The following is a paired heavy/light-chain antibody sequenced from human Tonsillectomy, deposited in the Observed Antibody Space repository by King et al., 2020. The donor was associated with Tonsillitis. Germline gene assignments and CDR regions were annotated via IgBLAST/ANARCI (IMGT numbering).Heavy chain of an antibody. J-gene: IGHJ4*02. V-gene: IGHV3-23*01. CDR1: GFTFSSYA. CDR2: ISASGVSD. CDR3: AKSIGRPEELRLAGDY. Sequence: EVQLLESGGGLVQPGGSLRLSCAASGFTFSSYAVNWVRQAPGKGLEWVSTISASGVSDYYADSVKGRFTISRDNSNNTLYLHMNSLRAEDTALYYCAKSIGRPEELRLAGDYWGQGTLVTVSS. D-gene: IGHD1-7*01.
Light chain of an antibody. J-gene: IGKJ2*01. V-gene: IGKV1-39*01. CDR2: GAS. CDR3: QQSYSTPYT. Sequence: DIQLTQSPSSLSASVGDRVTITCRASQTVSRYLHWYQHKPGKAPKLLIYGASSLQTGVPSRFSGSGSGTDFTLTISSLQPEDFATYYCQQSYSTPYTFGQGTKLEIK. CDR1: QTVSRY.